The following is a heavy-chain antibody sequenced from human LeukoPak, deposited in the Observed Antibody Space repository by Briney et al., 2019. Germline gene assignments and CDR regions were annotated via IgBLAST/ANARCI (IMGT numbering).Heavy chain of an antibody. V-gene: IGHV3-53*01. CDR2: IYSGGST. CDR3: ARGGCSSTSCSRFAY. Sequence: PGGSLRLSCAASGFTVSSNYMSWVRQAPGKGLEWVSVIYSGGSTYYADSVKGRFTISRDNSKNTLYLQMNSLRAEDTAVYYCARGGCSSTSCSRFAYWGQGTLVTVSS. CDR1: GFTVSSNY. J-gene: IGHJ4*02. D-gene: IGHD2-2*01.